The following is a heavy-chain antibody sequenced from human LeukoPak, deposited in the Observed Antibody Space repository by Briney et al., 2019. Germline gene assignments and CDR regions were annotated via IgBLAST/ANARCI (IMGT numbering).Heavy chain of an antibody. J-gene: IGHJ4*02. Sequence: GGSLSPSDTPSGFRFSDFWMRWVRQAPGRGLEWVSRIRGDWHDTTYADSVKGRFTISRDNAQNTLYLQMNSLRVEETAVYYCASDRVLGSGSLDNWGQGTLVTVSS. CDR2: IRGDWHDT. CDR1: GFRFSDFW. D-gene: IGHD3-10*01. CDR3: ASDRVLGSGSLDN. V-gene: IGHV3-74*01.